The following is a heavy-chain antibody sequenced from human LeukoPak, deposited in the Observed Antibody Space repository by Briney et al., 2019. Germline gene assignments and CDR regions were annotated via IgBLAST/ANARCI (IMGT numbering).Heavy chain of an antibody. V-gene: IGHV4-39*01. D-gene: IGHD2-2*01. CDR2: IYYSGST. J-gene: IGHJ6*03. CDR1: GGSISSSSYY. Sequence: SETLSLTCTVSGGSISSSSYYWGWIRQPPGKGLEWIGSIYYSGSTHYNPSLKSRVTISVDTSKNQFSLKLSSVTAADTAVYYCARGAVAVPAASAYYYYYMDVWGKGTTVTVSS. CDR3: ARGAVAVPAASAYYYYYMDV.